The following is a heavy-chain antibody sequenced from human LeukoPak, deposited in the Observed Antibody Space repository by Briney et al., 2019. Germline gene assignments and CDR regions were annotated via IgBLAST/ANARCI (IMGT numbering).Heavy chain of an antibody. D-gene: IGHD5-18*01. CDR1: GDSISSGSYY. CDR3: ARVDTAMVITF. J-gene: IGHJ4*02. V-gene: IGHV4-61*02. CDR2: INTSGST. Sequence: SETLSLTCSVSGDSISSGSYYWSWIRRPAGKTLEWIGRINTSGSTNYNPSLKTRVTISVDTSKNQLSLKLNSVTAADTAVYYCARVDTAMVITFWGQGTLVTVSS.